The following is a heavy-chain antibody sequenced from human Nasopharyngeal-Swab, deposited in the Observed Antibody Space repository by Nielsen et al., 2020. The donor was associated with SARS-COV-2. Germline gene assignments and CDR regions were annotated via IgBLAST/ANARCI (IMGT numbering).Heavy chain of an antibody. CDR2: ISYDGSNK. D-gene: IGHD3-9*01. Sequence: WIRQPPGKGLEWVAGISYDGSNKYYADSVKGRFTISRDNSKDTLYLQMNSLRAEDTAVYYCARDGWYDILTGYLALYYYYYGMDVWGQGTTVTVSS. J-gene: IGHJ6*02. CDR3: ARDGWYDILTGYLALYYYYYGMDV. V-gene: IGHV3-30*03.